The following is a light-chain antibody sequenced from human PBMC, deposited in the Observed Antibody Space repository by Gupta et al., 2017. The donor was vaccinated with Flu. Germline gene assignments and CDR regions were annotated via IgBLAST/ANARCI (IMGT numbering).Light chain of an antibody. CDR3: QQYNSYPYT. CDR1: QSISSC. V-gene: IGKV1-5*03. J-gene: IGKJ2*01. CDR2: KAS. Sequence: SVGDRVTITCRASQSISSCLAWYQQKPGKAPKLLIYKASSLESGVPSRFSGSGSGTEFTLTISSLQPDDFATYYCQQYNSYPYTFGQGTKLEIK.